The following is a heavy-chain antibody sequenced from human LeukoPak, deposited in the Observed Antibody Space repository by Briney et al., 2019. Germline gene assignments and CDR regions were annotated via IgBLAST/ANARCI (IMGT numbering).Heavy chain of an antibody. D-gene: IGHD6-13*01. V-gene: IGHV3-13*01. CDR3: ARAAYSSTWYSRYFDL. CDR2: IGTAGEI. Sequence: HPGGSLRLSCAASGFTFSSYDIHWVRHATGKGLEWVSGIGTAGEIYYPGSVKGRFTISRENAKNSLYLQMNSLRAGDTAVYYCARAAYSSTWYSRYFDLWGRGTLVTVSS. J-gene: IGHJ2*01. CDR1: GFTFSSYD.